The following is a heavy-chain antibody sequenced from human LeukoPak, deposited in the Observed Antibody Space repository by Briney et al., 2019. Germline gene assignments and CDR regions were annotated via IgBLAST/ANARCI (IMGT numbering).Heavy chain of an antibody. V-gene: IGHV1-2*02. D-gene: IGHD5-18*01. Sequence: GASVKVSCKASGYTFTGYYMHWVRQAPGQGREWMGWINPNSGGTNYAQKFQGRVTMTRDTSISTAYMELSRLRSDDTAVYYCARGGGYSSNWFDPWGQGTLVTVSS. J-gene: IGHJ5*02. CDR1: GYTFTGYY. CDR2: INPNSGGT. CDR3: ARGGGYSSNWFDP.